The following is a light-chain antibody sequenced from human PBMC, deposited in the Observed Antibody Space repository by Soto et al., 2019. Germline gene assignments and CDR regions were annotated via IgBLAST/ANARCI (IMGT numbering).Light chain of an antibody. CDR2: GAS. Sequence: EIVMTQSPATLSVSPGERATLSCRASQSVSSNLAWYQQKPGQAPRLLIYGASTRATGTPSRFSGSVSGTEFTLTISSLQSADFAVYYCQQYNNWPPTFGQGTKLEIK. J-gene: IGKJ2*01. CDR3: QQYNNWPPT. V-gene: IGKV3-15*01. CDR1: QSVSSN.